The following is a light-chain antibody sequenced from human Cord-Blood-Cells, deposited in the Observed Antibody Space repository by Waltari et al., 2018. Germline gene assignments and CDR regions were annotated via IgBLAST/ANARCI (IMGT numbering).Light chain of an antibody. CDR2: DVS. Sequence: SALTQPRSVSGSPGQSVTISCTGTSSDVGGYNYVSWYQQHPGKAPNLMIYDVSERPSGVPDRFSGSKSGNTASLTISGLQAEDEADYYCCSYAGSYTWVFGGGTKLTVL. CDR3: CSYAGSYTWV. J-gene: IGLJ3*02. V-gene: IGLV2-11*01. CDR1: SSDVGGYNY.